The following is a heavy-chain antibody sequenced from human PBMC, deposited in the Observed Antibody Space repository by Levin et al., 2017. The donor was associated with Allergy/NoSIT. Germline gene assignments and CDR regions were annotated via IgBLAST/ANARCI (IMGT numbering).Heavy chain of an antibody. CDR1: GFTFDDYA. V-gene: IGHV3-9*01. Sequence: LSLTCAASGFTFDDYAMHWVRPAPGKGLEWVSGISWNSGSIGYADSVKGRFTISRDNAKNSLYLQMNSLRAEDTALYYCAKDIVGGNDAFDIWGQGTMVTVSS. CDR2: ISWNSGSI. CDR3: AKDIVGGNDAFDI. J-gene: IGHJ3*02. D-gene: IGHD1-26*01.